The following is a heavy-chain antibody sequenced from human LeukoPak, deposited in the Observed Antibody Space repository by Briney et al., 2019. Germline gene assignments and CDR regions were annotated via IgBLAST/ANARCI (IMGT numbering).Heavy chain of an antibody. V-gene: IGHV3-11*04. Sequence: GGSLRLSCAASGFTFSDYSMSWIRQAPGKGLEWVSYISSSGSIIYYADSVKGRFTISRDNSKNTLYLQMNSLRAEDTAVYYCAKEGSGSYSAFDIWGQGTMVTVSS. CDR3: AKEGSGSYSAFDI. CDR2: ISSSGSII. CDR1: GFTFSDYS. D-gene: IGHD1-26*01. J-gene: IGHJ3*02.